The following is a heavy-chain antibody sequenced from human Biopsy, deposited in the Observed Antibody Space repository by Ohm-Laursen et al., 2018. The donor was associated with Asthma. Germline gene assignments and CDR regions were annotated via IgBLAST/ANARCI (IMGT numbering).Heavy chain of an antibody. CDR3: ASRGGDFWSGYYMDY. Sequence: SLRLSCAAFGFTFSTYGMHWVRQAPGKGLEWVAFTAWDGINSYYADSVKGRFTISRDNSRNTLYLQKNSLRADDTAVYYCASRGGDFWSGYYMDYWGQGTLVTVSS. D-gene: IGHD3-3*01. V-gene: IGHV3-30*03. J-gene: IGHJ4*02. CDR1: GFTFSTYG. CDR2: TAWDGINS.